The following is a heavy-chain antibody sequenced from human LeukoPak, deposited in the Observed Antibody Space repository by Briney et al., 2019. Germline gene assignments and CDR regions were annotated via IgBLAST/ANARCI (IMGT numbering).Heavy chain of an antibody. CDR2: INHSGST. CDR1: GGSFSGYY. CDR3: ARGVEYSSSSSGVASYFYS. Sequence: KPSETLSLTCAVYGGSFSGYYWSWIRQPPGKGLEWIGEINHSGSTNYNPSLKSRVTISVDTSKNQFSLKLSSVTAADTAVYYCARGVEYSSSSSGVASYFYSWGQGTLVTVSA. V-gene: IGHV4-34*01. D-gene: IGHD6-6*01. J-gene: IGHJ4*02.